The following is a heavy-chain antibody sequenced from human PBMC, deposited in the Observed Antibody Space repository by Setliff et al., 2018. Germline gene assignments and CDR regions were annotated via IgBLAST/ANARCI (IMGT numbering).Heavy chain of an antibody. CDR2: INSGGSLI. V-gene: IGHV3-48*04. CDR3: ARSPANGGHDAFDI. D-gene: IGHD6-25*01. CDR1: GFTFSTYS. Sequence: PGGSLRLSCAASGFTFSTYSMSWVRQAPGKGLEWVSYINSGGSLIYYADSVKGRFTISRDNAKSSLFLQMDSLRAEDTAVYYCARSPANGGHDAFDIWGQGTMVTVSS. J-gene: IGHJ3*02.